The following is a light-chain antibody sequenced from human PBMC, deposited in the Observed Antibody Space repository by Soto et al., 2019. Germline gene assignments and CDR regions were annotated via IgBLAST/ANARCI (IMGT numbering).Light chain of an antibody. V-gene: IGKV3-15*01. CDR1: HSVSSY. CDR2: ATT. J-gene: IGKJ4*01. Sequence: EIVMTQSPATLSVSPGERATLSCRASHSVSSYLAWYQQKPGQAPRLLIYATTSRATGIPARFSGSGSGTEFTLTISSLQSEDFAVYYCQQYNNWPLTFGRGTKVEIK. CDR3: QQYNNWPLT.